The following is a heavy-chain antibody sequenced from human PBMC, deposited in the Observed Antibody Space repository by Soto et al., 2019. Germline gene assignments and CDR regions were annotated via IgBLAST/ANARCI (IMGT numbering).Heavy chain of an antibody. V-gene: IGHV3-48*02. Sequence: EVQLLESGGGLVQPGGSLRLSCAASGFTFSSYSMNWVRQAPGKGLEWVSYISSSSSTIYYADSVKGRFTISRDNAKNSLYLQTNSLRDEDTAVYYCARDFSRYYYYDSSGYYVWGQGTLVTVSS. J-gene: IGHJ4*02. CDR3: ARDFSRYYYYDSSGYYV. CDR1: GFTFSSYS. D-gene: IGHD3-22*01. CDR2: ISSSSSTI.